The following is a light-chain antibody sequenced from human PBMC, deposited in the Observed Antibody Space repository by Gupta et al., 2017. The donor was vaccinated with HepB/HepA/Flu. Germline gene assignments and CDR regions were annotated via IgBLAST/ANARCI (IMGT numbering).Light chain of an antibody. J-gene: IGKJ2*04. CDR2: SAS. Sequence: DIQLTQSPSFLSASVGDRVTITCRASQGISSYLAWFQQKSGKAPKLLIYSASTLQSGVPSRFSGSGSGTEFTLTISSLQPEDFATYYCQQFNSYPRSFGQGTELEIK. CDR3: QQFNSYPRS. CDR1: QGISSY. V-gene: IGKV1-9*01.